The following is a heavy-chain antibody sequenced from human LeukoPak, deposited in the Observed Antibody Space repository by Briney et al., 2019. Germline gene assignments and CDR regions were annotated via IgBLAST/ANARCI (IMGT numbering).Heavy chain of an antibody. Sequence: GGSLRLSCAASGFTFSSYGMHWVRQAPGKGLEWVAVISYDGPNKYYADSVKGRFTISRDNSKNTLYLQMNSLRAEDTAVYYCAKDEGYCSGGSCSNYFDYWGQGTLVTVSS. D-gene: IGHD2-15*01. CDR3: AKDEGYCSGGSCSNYFDY. V-gene: IGHV3-30*18. J-gene: IGHJ4*02. CDR2: ISYDGPNK. CDR1: GFTFSSYG.